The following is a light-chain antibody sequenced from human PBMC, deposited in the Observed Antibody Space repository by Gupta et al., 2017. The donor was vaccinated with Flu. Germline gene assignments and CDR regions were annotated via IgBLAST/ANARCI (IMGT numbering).Light chain of an antibody. J-gene: IGLJ2*01. CDR3: QVWDNPSDHVI. CDR1: DIVSKS. CDR2: DDS. Sequence: SSVVPQTPSVSVAPGQTARMTCGGSDIVSKSVHWYQQRPGQAPLLVIYDDSERPSGIPERFSGSNSGNTATLTISRVEAGDEADYYCQVWDNPSDHVIFGGGTKLAVL. V-gene: IGLV3-21*02.